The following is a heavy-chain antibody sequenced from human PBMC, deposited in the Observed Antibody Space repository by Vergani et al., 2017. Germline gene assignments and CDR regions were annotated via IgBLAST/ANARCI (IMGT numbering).Heavy chain of an antibody. V-gene: IGHV4-30-2*01. CDR1: GGSISSGGYS. CDR3: ARDVRGRGVGMNWFDP. Sequence: QLQLQESGSGLVKPSQTLSLTCAVSGGSISSGGYSWSWIRQPPGKGLEWIGYIYHSGSTYYNPSLKSQVTISVDRSKNQFSLKLSSVTAADTAVYYCARDVRGRGVGMNWFDPWGQGTLVTVSS. D-gene: IGHD3-10*01. CDR2: IYHSGST. J-gene: IGHJ5*02.